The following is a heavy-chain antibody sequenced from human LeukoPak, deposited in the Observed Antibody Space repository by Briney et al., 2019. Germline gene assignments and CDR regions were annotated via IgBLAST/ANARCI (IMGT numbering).Heavy chain of an antibody. V-gene: IGHV3-48*03. Sequence: GGSLRLSCAASGFTFSSYEMNWVRQAPGKGLEWVSYISSSGSTIYYADSVKGRFTISRDNAKNSLYLQMNSLRAEDAAVYYCAELGITMIGGVWGKGTTVTISS. CDR1: GFTFSSYE. D-gene: IGHD3-10*02. CDR2: ISSSGSTI. CDR3: AELGITMIGGV. J-gene: IGHJ6*04.